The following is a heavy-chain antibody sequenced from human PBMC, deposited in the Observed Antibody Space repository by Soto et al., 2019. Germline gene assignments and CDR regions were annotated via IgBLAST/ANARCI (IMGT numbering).Heavy chain of an antibody. CDR2: ISYDGSNK. CDR1: GFTFSSYA. J-gene: IGHJ4*02. Sequence: GGSLRLSCAASGFTFSSYAMHWVRQAPGKGLEWVAVISYDGSNKYYADSVKGRFTISRDNSKNTLYLQMNSLRAEDTAVYYCARGGGNSALDYWGQGTLVTVSS. D-gene: IGHD2-15*01. CDR3: ARGGGNSALDY. V-gene: IGHV3-30-3*01.